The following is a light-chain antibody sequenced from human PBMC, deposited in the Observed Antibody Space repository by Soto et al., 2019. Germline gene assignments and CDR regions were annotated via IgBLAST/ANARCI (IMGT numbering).Light chain of an antibody. CDR3: QQSYTSPTT. CDR1: QSIGKH. V-gene: IGKV1-39*01. J-gene: IGKJ5*01. CDR2: GAS. Sequence: DIPMSRPPSFPSSSLRDRVTSPCRASQSIGKHLNWYQQKPGKAPKFLIYGASTLQSGVPSRFTGSGSGTDFTLTVNSLQAEDFATYYCQQSYTSPTTFGQGTRLEIK.